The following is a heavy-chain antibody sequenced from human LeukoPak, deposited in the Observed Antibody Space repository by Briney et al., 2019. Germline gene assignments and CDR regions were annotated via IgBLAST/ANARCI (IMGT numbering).Heavy chain of an antibody. CDR1: GGSFSSISYF. Sequence: LETLSLTCTVSGGSFSSISYFWDWIRQPPGKGLEWFGNIYYSGSTDYNPSLKTRVTMSVDTSNNRFSLQVNSVTAADTAVYYCARHVAYGPLEIWGQGRMVTVSS. J-gene: IGHJ3*02. CDR2: IYYSGST. D-gene: IGHD3-10*01. CDR3: ARHVAYGPLEI. V-gene: IGHV4-39*01.